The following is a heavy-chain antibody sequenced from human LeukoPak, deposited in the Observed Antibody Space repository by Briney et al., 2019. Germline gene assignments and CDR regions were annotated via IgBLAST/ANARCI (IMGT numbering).Heavy chain of an antibody. CDR3: ARARGEYQLLPFDP. J-gene: IGHJ5*02. V-gene: IGHV4-39*07. D-gene: IGHD2-2*01. CDR1: GGSISSSSYY. Sequence: SETLSLTCTVSGGSISSSSYYWGWIRQPPGKGLEWIGSIYYSGSTYYNPSLKSRVTISVDTSKNQFSLKLSSVTAADTAVYYCARARGEYQLLPFDPWGRGTLVTVSS. CDR2: IYYSGST.